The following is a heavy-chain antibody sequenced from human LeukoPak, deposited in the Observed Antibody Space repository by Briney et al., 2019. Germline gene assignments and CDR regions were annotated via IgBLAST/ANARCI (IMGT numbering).Heavy chain of an antibody. J-gene: IGHJ5*02. CDR1: GDSISNSDYY. CDR2: INYSGRT. D-gene: IGHD3-10*01. V-gene: IGHV4-39*01. CDR3: ARRGKDLNWFAP. Sequence: SETLSLTCTVSGDSISNSDYYWGWIRQPPGKGLEWIALINYSGRTFYNPSLRSRVTISVDMSKNQFSLNLNPVTAADTAVYYCARRGKDLNWFAPWGQGTLVTVSS.